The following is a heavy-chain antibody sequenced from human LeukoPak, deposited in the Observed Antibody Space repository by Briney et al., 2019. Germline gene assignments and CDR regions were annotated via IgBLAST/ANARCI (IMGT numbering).Heavy chain of an antibody. D-gene: IGHD1-26*01. Sequence: GGSLRLSCAASGFTFSSYEMNWVRQAPGKGLEWVSYISSSGSTIYYADSVKGRFTISRDNAKNSLYLQMNSLRAEDTAVYYCARRDPWELGGMDVWGQGTTVTVSS. CDR2: ISSSGSTI. J-gene: IGHJ6*02. CDR3: ARRDPWELGGMDV. CDR1: GFTFSSYE. V-gene: IGHV3-48*03.